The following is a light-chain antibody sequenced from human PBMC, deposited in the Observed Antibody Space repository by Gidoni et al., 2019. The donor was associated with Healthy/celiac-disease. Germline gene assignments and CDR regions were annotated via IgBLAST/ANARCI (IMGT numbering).Light chain of an antibody. V-gene: IGKV2-28*01. CDR3: MQALHTLYT. CDR2: LGS. CDR1: QSRLHSNGYNY. Sequence: DMVMTQSPLSLPVTPGEPASISCRSSQSRLHSNGYNYLDWYLQQPGQSPQLLIYLGSNRASGVPDRFSGSGSGTDFTLKIIRVEAEDVGVYYCMQALHTLYTFGPGTKLEIK. J-gene: IGKJ2*01.